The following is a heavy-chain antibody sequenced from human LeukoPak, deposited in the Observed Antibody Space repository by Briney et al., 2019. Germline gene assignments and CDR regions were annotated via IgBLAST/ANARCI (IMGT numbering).Heavy chain of an antibody. V-gene: IGHV1-69*05. CDR2: IIPIFGTA. J-gene: IGHJ4*02. Sequence: SVKVSCKASGGTFSSYAISWVRQAPGQGLEWMGGIIPIFGTANYAQKFQGRVTMTRDTSTSTVYMELSSLRSEDTAVYYCARGSDGYYFDYWGQGTLVTVSS. CDR1: GGTFSSYA. CDR3: ARGSDGYYFDY.